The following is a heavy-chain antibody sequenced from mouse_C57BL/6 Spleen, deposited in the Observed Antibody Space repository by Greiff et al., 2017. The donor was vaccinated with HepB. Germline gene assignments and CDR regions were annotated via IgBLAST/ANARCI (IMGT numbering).Heavy chain of an antibody. Sequence: QVQLQQPGAELVKPGASVKMSCKASGYTFTSYWITWVKQRPGQGLEWIGDIYPGSGSTNYNEKFKSKATLTVDTSSSTAYMQLSSLTSEDSAVYDCARGGHYGDLDWFAYWGQGTLVTVSA. J-gene: IGHJ3*01. V-gene: IGHV1-55*01. CDR1: GYTFTSYW. CDR3: ARGGHYGDLDWFAY. D-gene: IGHD1-2*01. CDR2: IYPGSGST.